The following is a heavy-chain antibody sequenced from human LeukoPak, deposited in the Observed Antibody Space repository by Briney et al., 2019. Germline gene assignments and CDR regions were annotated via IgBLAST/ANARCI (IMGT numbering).Heavy chain of an antibody. D-gene: IGHD4-17*01. CDR3: ARVSREYGDLDS. J-gene: IGHJ4*02. Sequence: PGGSLRLSCAASGFTFYDHAMNWVRQAPGKGLEWVSSITYSSRYIYYADSVKGRFISSRDNAKNSLYLQLNSLTVKDTAVYYCARVSREYGDLDSWGQGTLATVSS. V-gene: IGHV3-21*01. CDR1: GFTFYDHA. CDR2: ITYSSRYI.